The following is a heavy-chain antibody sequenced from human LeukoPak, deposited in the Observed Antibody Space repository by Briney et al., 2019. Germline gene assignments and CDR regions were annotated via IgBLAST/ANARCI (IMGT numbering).Heavy chain of an antibody. D-gene: IGHD6-13*01. J-gene: IGHJ4*02. CDR1: GFTFSSYS. Sequence: GGSLRLSCAASGFTFSSYSMNWVRQAPGKGLEWVSSIRSESIYIYYADSVKGRFTISRDNSKNTLYLQMNSLRAEDTAVYYCASSATSSSWYMLDYWGQGTLVTVSS. CDR3: ASSATSSSWYMLDY. CDR2: IRSESIYI. V-gene: IGHV3-21*01.